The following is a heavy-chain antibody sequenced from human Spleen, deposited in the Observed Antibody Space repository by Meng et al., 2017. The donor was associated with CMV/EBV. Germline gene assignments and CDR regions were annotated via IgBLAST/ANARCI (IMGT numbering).Heavy chain of an antibody. V-gene: IGHV3-73*01. D-gene: IGHD1-1*01. CDR1: GFTFSGSG. Sequence: GESLKISCAVSGFTFSGSGMHWVRQASGKGLQWVGHLRSGPFSYATTYAASVRGRFTISRDEAKNTAYLQMNNLKTEDTAVYYCAKDWSHGMDVWGQGTTVTVSS. CDR2: LRSGPFSYAT. CDR3: AKDWSHGMDV. J-gene: IGHJ6*02.